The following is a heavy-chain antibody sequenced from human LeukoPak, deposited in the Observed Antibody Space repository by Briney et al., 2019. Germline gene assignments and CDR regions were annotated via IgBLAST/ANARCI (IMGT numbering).Heavy chain of an antibody. V-gene: IGHV1-2*02. Sequence: ASVKVSCKVSGYTFTAYYMHWVRQAPGQGLAWMGRIDPNSGGTIYVHKFQGRVAMTRDTSISTAYMELSRLTSDDTAVYCCARTPDYSVTTWGQGTLVSVSS. CDR1: GYTFTAYY. CDR2: IDPNSGGT. J-gene: IGHJ5*02. CDR3: ARTPDYSVTT. D-gene: IGHD3-16*01.